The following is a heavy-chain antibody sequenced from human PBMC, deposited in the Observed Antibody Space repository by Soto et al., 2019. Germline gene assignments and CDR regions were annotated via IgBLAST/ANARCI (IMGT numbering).Heavy chain of an antibody. D-gene: IGHD2-21*01. CDR3: ARHIAVSGTRGFDH. CDR1: GGSITSNW. Sequence: QVQLQESGPGLMKPSGTLSLTCAVSGGSITSNWWSWVRQPPGKGLEWIAEIFHTGSANYNPSLIGRLTISMDKSRSHLSLTLNSVTAAATAVYYCARHIAVSGTRGFDHWGQGTLVTVSS. CDR2: IFHTGSA. V-gene: IGHV4-4*02. J-gene: IGHJ4*02.